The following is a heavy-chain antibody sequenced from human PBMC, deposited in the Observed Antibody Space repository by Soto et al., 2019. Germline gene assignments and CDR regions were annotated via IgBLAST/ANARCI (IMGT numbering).Heavy chain of an antibody. CDR3: ARLGLVAARDYYYGMDV. D-gene: IGHD6-6*01. Sequence: GASVKVSCKASGGTFSSYAISWVRQAPGQGLEWMGGIIPIFGTANYAQKFQGRVTITADESTSTAYMELSSLRSEDTAVYYCARLGLVAARDYYYGMDVWGQGTTVTV. CDR1: GGTFSSYA. V-gene: IGHV1-69*13. J-gene: IGHJ6*02. CDR2: IIPIFGTA.